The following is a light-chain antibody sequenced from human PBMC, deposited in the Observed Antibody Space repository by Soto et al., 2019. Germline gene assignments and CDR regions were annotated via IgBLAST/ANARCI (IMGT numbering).Light chain of an antibody. CDR3: QQYKDWPTT. Sequence: IVLTQSPATLSVSPGERATLSRWASQTLDSMVAWYQQKSGQAPRLLIYSASARATGVPARFSGYGSGTDFTLTISSLQSEDLGVYYCQQYKDWPTTFGQGTKVDIK. J-gene: IGKJ1*01. V-gene: IGKV3-15*01. CDR2: SAS. CDR1: QTLDSM.